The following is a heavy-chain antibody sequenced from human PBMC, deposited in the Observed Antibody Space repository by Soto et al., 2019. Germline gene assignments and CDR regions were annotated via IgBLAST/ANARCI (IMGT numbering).Heavy chain of an antibody. V-gene: IGHV4-38-2*02. CDR2: IYPSVSS. D-gene: IGHD1-1*01. CDR1: GFAISRGYY. Sequence: SETLSLTCSVSGFAISRGYYWSWVRQPPGKGLEWIGSIYPSVSSYHNPSLATRLRLSIDTSKNQFTLNLTSVTAADTALSFCATEKAGTTFFDNWGQGIQVTVSS. CDR3: ATEKAGTTFFDN. J-gene: IGHJ4*02.